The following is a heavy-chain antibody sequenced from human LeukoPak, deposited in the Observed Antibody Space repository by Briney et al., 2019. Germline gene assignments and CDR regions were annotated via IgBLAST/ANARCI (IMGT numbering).Heavy chain of an antibody. Sequence: GGSLRLSCAASGFTFSSYWMTWVRQAPGKGLEYMAYISYDGSHKDHRDSVKGRFTISRDNSRSTLYLEMNSLRAEDTAVYYCARDYCSGGSCKRGDYWGQGTLVTVSS. J-gene: IGHJ4*02. CDR2: ISYDGSHK. CDR1: GFTFSSYW. CDR3: ARDYCSGGSCKRGDY. V-gene: IGHV3-30-3*01. D-gene: IGHD2-15*01.